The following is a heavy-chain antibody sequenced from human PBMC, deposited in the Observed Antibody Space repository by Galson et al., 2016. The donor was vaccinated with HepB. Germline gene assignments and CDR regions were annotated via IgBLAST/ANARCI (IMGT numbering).Heavy chain of an antibody. D-gene: IGHD2-21*02. CDR1: GFTFSTYS. CDR3: ARAEDCFGDCPQKYYLDS. V-gene: IGHV3-21*04. J-gene: IGHJ4*02. Sequence: SLRLSCAASGFTFSTYSMNWVRLAPGKGLEWVSSTDSTSRYIYYADSMRGRFTISRDNAQKSLYLHMSSLRAEDTAVYYCARAEDCFGDCPQKYYLDSWGRGTLVTVSS. CDR2: TDSTSRYI.